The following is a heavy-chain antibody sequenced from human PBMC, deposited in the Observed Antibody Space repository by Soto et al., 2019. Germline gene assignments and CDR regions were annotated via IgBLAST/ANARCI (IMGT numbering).Heavy chain of an antibody. D-gene: IGHD6-13*01. CDR3: ARAGPYSSSWYYYYGMDV. CDR2: IYYSGST. V-gene: IGHV4-30-4*01. J-gene: IGHJ6*02. Sequence: PSETLSLTCTVSGGSISSGDYYWSWIRQPPGKGLEWIGYIYYSGSTYYNPSLKSRVTISVDTSKNQFSLKLSSVTPADTAVYYCARAGPYSSSWYYYYGMDVWGQGTTVTVSS. CDR1: GGSISSGDYY.